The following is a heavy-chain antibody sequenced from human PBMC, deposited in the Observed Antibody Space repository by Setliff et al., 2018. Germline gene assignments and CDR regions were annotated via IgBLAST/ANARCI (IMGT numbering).Heavy chain of an antibody. D-gene: IGHD3-3*01. J-gene: IGHJ6*03. CDR3: ARMSRYSEFWSGYAEDYYSSYIDV. CDR2: IYSSGTT. Sequence: PSETLSLTCSVFGDSLTRSSSWWGWIRQPAGKGLEWIGNIYSSGTTKYNPSLKSRVTISVDTSKRQFSLNLLSVTAADTAVYYCARMSRYSEFWSGYAEDYYSSYIDVWGTGATVT. CDR1: GDSLTRSSSW. V-gene: IGHV4-61*05.